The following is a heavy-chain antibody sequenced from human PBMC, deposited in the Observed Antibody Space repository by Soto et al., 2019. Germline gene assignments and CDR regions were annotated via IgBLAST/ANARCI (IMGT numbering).Heavy chain of an antibody. CDR3: TTESNYYYGMDV. CDR2: ISSSSSYT. J-gene: IGHJ6*02. Sequence: GGSXXXXCGGSXXTFSDYYMSWIRQAPGKGLEWVSYISSSSSYTNYADSVKGRFTISRDNAKNSLYLQMNSLGAEDTAVYYCTTESNYYYGMDVWGQGTTVTVSS. D-gene: IGHD1-1*01. V-gene: IGHV3-11*06. CDR1: XXTFSDYY.